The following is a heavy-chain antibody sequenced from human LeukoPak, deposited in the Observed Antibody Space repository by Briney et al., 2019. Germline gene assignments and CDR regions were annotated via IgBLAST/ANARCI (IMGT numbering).Heavy chain of an antibody. CDR3: AHSDYFGSGNYTGGGAFDF. CDR1: GFSLTTSGVG. J-gene: IGHJ3*01. CDR2: IYWNGDA. Sequence: SGPTLVKPTQTLTLTFTVSGFSLTTSGVGVGWIRQPPGKALEWLAFIYWNGDARYWTSLKSRLTITKDTSKSQVVLTMANMDPVDTATYYCAHSDYFGSGNYTGGGAFDFWGQGTMVTVSS. V-gene: IGHV2-5*01. D-gene: IGHD3-10*01.